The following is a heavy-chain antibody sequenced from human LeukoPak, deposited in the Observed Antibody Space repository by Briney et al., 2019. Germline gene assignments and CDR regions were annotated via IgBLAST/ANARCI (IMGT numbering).Heavy chain of an antibody. Sequence: SETLSLTCTVSGGSISSYYWSWIRQPPGKGLEWIGEINHSGSTNYNPSLKSRVTISVDTSKNQFSLKLSSVTAADTAVYYCARALRGVPGYYFDYWGQGTLVTVSS. J-gene: IGHJ4*02. CDR1: GGSISSYY. D-gene: IGHD3-10*01. V-gene: IGHV4-59*01. CDR2: INHSGST. CDR3: ARALRGVPGYYFDY.